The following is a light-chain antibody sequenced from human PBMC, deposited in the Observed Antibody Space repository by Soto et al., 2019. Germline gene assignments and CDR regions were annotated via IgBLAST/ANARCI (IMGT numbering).Light chain of an antibody. Sequence: QSALTQPASMSGSPGQSITISCTGTSSDIGRYDYVSWCQQLPGKAPKLIIYRVINRPSGVSDRFSGSKSGNSASLSISGLHPDDEASYFCGSYTSATTWVFGGGTKLTVL. CDR3: GSYTSATTWV. CDR2: RVI. J-gene: IGLJ3*02. V-gene: IGLV2-14*03. CDR1: SSDIGRYDY.